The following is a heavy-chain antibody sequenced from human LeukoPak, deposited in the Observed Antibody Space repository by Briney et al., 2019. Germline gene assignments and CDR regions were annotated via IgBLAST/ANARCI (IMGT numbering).Heavy chain of an antibody. CDR2: ISGSGSTT. Sequence: PGGSLRLSCAASGFSFSNSFMSWVRQAPGKGLEWVSGISGSGSTTNYADSAKGRFTISRDNSKNTLYLQMNSLRAEDTAVYYCAKELSVPSWVRGSGIDYWGQGTLVTVSS. CDR3: AKELSVPSWVRGSGIDY. V-gene: IGHV3-23*01. J-gene: IGHJ4*02. D-gene: IGHD3-10*01. CDR1: GFSFSNSF.